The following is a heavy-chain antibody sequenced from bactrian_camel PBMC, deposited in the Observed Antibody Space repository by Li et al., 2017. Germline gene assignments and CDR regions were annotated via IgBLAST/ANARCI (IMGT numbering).Heavy chain of an antibody. CDR2: VGNTEDV. D-gene: IGHD2*01. Sequence: QLVESGGGSVQAGGSLRLSCVASGDTIGRYCMAWFRQAPGKERERVAVVGNTEDVTYDGSMQGRSVISKGQTTGSKDSARRTWHLHMIDLRPEDTGMYYCATGGSLSLWWFSGYGVDSWGEGTQVTVS. V-gene: IGHV3S55*01. J-gene: IGHJ7*01. CDR1: GDTIGRYC.